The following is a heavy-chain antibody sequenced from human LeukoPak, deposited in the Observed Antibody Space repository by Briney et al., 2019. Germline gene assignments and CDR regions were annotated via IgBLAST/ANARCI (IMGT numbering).Heavy chain of an antibody. Sequence: PGGSLRLSCAASGFTFRTSGMNWVRQAPGKGLEWVSIIYSGGSTFYADSVKGRFTISRDNSKNTLYLQMNSLRAEDTAVYYCARGGSYLSAFDIWGQGTMVTVSS. V-gene: IGHV3-53*01. CDR1: GFTFRTSG. D-gene: IGHD1-26*01. CDR2: IYSGGST. J-gene: IGHJ3*02. CDR3: ARGGSYLSAFDI.